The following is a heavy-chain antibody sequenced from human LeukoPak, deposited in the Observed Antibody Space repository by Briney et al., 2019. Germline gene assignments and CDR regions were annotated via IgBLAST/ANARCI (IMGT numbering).Heavy chain of an antibody. D-gene: IGHD4-17*01. V-gene: IGHV3-21*01. CDR2: ISSSSSYI. CDR1: GFTFSIYN. J-gene: IGHJ4*02. CDR3: ARLTTTVTTPFDY. Sequence: PGGSLRLSCAASGFTFSIYNMNWVRQAPGKGLEWVSSISSSSSYIYYAGSVKGRFTISRDNAKNSLYLQMNSLRAEDTAVYYCARLTTTVTTPFDYWGQGTLVTVSS.